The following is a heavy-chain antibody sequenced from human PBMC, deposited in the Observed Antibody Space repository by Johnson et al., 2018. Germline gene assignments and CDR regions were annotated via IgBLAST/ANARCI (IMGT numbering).Heavy chain of an antibody. CDR2: MNPNSGNT. CDR1: GYTFTSYD. J-gene: IGHJ3*02. Sequence: QVQLVQSGAEVKKPGASVKVSCKASGYTFTSYDINWVRQATGQGLEWMGWMNPNSGNTGYAQKFQGRVTMTRNTSISTAYMELSSLGSEDTGVYYCARDCSGGSCYSGFSGAFDIWGQGTMVTVSS. CDR3: ARDCSGGSCYSGFSGAFDI. V-gene: IGHV1-8*01. D-gene: IGHD2-15*01.